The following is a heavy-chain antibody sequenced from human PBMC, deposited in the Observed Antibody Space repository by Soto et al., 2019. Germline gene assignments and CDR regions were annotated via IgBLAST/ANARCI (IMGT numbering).Heavy chain of an antibody. Sequence: EVQLVESGGRLVQPGGSLRLSCAASGFMFSAYWRIWVRQDPGKGRGWVATISGGASDKFYVDSVKGRFTISRDDSKNTLYLQMNSLRDEDTAVYYCVREDWHRFDSWGQGTLVTVSS. D-gene: IGHD2-21*01. CDR3: VREDWHRFDS. CDR2: ISGGASDK. CDR1: GFMFSAYW. J-gene: IGHJ4*02. V-gene: IGHV3-7*01.